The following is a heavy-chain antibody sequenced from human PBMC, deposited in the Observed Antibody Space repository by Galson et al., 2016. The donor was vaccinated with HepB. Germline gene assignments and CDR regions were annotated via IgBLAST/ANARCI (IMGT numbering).Heavy chain of an antibody. J-gene: IGHJ4*02. CDR2: ISYSGST. D-gene: IGHD5-12*01. CDR1: GDSISSITYY. Sequence: SETLSLTCTVSGDSISSITYYWDWIRQPPGQGLEWIGGISYSGSTYYTPSLRSRVTISVDTSKNQFSLKLSSVTAADTAVYYCARRLRGYGLVWGQGTLVTVSS. CDR3: ARRLRGYGLV. V-gene: IGHV4-39*01.